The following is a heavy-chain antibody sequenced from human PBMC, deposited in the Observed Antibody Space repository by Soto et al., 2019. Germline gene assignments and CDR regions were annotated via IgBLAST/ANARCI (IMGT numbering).Heavy chain of an antibody. CDR3: ARGPTANYVPAIDY. V-gene: IGHV4-34*01. CDR1: GGSFSGYY. J-gene: IGHJ4*02. D-gene: IGHD3-16*01. CDR2: INHSGST. Sequence: SETLSLTCAVYGGSFSGYYWSWIRQPPGKGLEWIGEINHSGSTNYNPSLKSRVTISVDTSKNQFSLKLSSVTAADTAVYYCARGPTANYVPAIDYWGQGTLVTVSS.